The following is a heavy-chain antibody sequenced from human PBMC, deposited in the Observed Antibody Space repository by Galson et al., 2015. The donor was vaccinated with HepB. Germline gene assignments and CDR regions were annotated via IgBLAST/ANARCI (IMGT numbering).Heavy chain of an antibody. CDR2: ISYDGSNK. CDR3: AKSVGIVGATAVDY. Sequence: SLRLSCAASGFTFSGYGMHWVRQAPGKGLEWVAVISYDGSNKYYADSVKGRFTISRDNSKNTLYLQMNSLRAEDTAVYYCAKSVGIVGATAVDYWGQETLVTVSS. V-gene: IGHV3-30*18. J-gene: IGHJ4*02. D-gene: IGHD1-26*01. CDR1: GFTFSGYG.